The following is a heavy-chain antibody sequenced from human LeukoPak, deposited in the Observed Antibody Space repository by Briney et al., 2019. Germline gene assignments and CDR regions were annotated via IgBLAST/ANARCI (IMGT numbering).Heavy chain of an antibody. CDR2: IIPIFGTA. CDR3: ALGSYGGPTGNYYYYGMDV. Sequence: SVKVSCKASGGTFSSYAISWVRQAPGQGLEWMGGIIPIFGTANYAQKFQGRVTITADESTSTAYMELSSLRSDDTAVYYCALGSYGGPTGNYYYYGMDVWGQGTTVTVSS. D-gene: IGHD4-23*01. CDR1: GGTFSSYA. V-gene: IGHV1-69*13. J-gene: IGHJ6*02.